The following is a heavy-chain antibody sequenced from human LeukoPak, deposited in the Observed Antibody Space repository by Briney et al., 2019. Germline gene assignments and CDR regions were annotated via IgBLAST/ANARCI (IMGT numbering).Heavy chain of an antibody. CDR3: ARVRRGYSGYAFDY. D-gene: IGHD5-12*01. Sequence: GGSLRLSCVSSGFTFSSYSMIWVRQAPGKGLEWVSSISSSSSYIYYADSVKGRFTISRDNAKNSLYLQMNSLRAEDTAVYYCARVRRGYSGYAFDYWGQGTLVTVSS. CDR2: ISSSSSYI. J-gene: IGHJ4*02. CDR1: GFTFSSYS. V-gene: IGHV3-21*01.